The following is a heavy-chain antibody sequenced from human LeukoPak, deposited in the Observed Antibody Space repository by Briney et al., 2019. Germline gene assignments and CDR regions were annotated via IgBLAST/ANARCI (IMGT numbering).Heavy chain of an antibody. Sequence: PGGSLRLSCAASGFTFSSYWKSWVRQAQGKGLEWVANIKQDGSEKYYVDSVKGRFTISRENAKNSLYLQMNSLRAEDTAVYYCARDSGGYSSSSYYHYYYMDVWGKGATVTVSS. J-gene: IGHJ6*03. V-gene: IGHV3-7*01. D-gene: IGHD6-6*01. CDR2: IKQDGSEK. CDR3: ARDSGGYSSSSYYHYYYMDV. CDR1: GFTFSSYW.